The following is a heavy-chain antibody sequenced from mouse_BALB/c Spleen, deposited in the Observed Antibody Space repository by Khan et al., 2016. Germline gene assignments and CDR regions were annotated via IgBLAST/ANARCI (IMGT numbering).Heavy chain of an antibody. Sequence: EVELVESGGDLVQPGGSRKLSCAASGFTFSGFGMHWVRQAPEKGLEWVAYITSGSTNIYYADTVKGRFTISRDNHKNTLFLQMTSLRSEDTAMYYCARMGGSYAMDYWGQGTSVTVSS. CDR2: ITSGSTNI. V-gene: IGHV5-17*02. J-gene: IGHJ4*01. CDR1: GFTFSGFG. CDR3: ARMGGSYAMDY.